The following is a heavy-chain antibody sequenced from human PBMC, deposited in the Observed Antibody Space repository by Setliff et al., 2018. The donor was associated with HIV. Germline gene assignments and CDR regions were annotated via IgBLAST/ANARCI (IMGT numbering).Heavy chain of an antibody. V-gene: IGHV4-4*07. D-gene: IGHD6-19*01. CDR2: IYSSGTT. Sequence: NPSETLSLTCTVSDGSTSSYYWNWFRQPAGKGLEWIGRIYSSGTTIYNPSLKSRVAMSVDTPKNQFSLKLTSVTAADTAVYYCASQPYNSGWFGGWFDPWGQGTLVTVSS. CDR3: ASQPYNSGWFGGWFDP. CDR1: DGSTSSYY. J-gene: IGHJ5*02.